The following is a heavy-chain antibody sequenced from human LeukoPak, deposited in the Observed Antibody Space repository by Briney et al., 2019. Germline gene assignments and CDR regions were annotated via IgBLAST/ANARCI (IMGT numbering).Heavy chain of an antibody. CDR2: INPSGGST. CDR3: ARGTNYYDSSGNPYMDV. J-gene: IGHJ6*03. D-gene: IGHD3-22*01. V-gene: IGHV1-46*01. Sequence: ASVKVSCKASGYTFTSYYMHWVRQAPGLGLEWMGMINPSGGSTRYAQKFQGRVTMTRDTSTSTVYMELSSLRSEDTAVYYCARGTNYYDSSGNPYMDVWGKGTTVTISS. CDR1: GYTFTSYY.